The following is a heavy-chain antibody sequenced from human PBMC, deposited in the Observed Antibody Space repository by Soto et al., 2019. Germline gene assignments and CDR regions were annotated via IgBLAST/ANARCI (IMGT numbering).Heavy chain of an antibody. J-gene: IGHJ4*02. Sequence: QVQLVESGGGVVQPGKSLRLSCAASGFTFSTYGMHWVRQAPGKGLEWVAVIWYDGSNKYHGDSLKGRFTISRDNSKNTFYLQINNLRAEETAVYYCGRDGALGDTAVVDSWGQGTLVTVSS. V-gene: IGHV3-33*01. CDR3: GRDGALGDTAVVDS. CDR1: GFTFSTYG. D-gene: IGHD5-18*01. CDR2: IWYDGSNK.